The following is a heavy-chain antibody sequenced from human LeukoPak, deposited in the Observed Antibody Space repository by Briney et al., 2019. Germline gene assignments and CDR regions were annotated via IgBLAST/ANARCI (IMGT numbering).Heavy chain of an antibody. CDR1: GFTVSSNY. CDR2: IYTGGST. Sequence: GRSLRLSCAASGFTVSSNYMSWVRQAPGKGLDWVSVIYTGGSTYYADSVKGRFTISRDNSKNTLYLQMNSLRAEDTAVYYCASAKNYYYHMDVWGKGTTVTVSS. V-gene: IGHV3-53*01. J-gene: IGHJ6*03. CDR3: ASAKNYYYHMDV.